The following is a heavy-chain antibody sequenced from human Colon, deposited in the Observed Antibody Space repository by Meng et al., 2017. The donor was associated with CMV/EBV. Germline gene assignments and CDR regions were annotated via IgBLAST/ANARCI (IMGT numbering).Heavy chain of an antibody. Sequence: SETLSLTCTVSGASITTYFWSWIRQPPGKGLEWIAYIYSSGTINYNPSLKGRVTISLDRSENQFSLKLSSVTAADTGIYYCARTLFVWGRLDGHYYGMDVWGQGTTVTVSS. CDR1: GASITTYF. V-gene: IGHV4-59*01. J-gene: IGHJ6*02. D-gene: IGHD1-1*01. CDR3: ARTLFVWGRLDGHYYGMDV. CDR2: IYSSGTI.